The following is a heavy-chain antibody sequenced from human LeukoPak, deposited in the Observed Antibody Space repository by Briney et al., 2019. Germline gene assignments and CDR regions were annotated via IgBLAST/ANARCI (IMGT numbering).Heavy chain of an antibody. Sequence: GGSLRLSCAASGFTFSSYWMSWVRQAPGKGLEWVANIKQDGSEKYYVDSVKGRFTISRDNAKNSLYLQMNSLRAEDTAVYYCARDLGGCSGGSCYSHDAFDIWGQGTMVTVSS. CDR3: ARDLGGCSGGSCYSHDAFDI. J-gene: IGHJ3*02. CDR2: IKQDGSEK. D-gene: IGHD2-15*01. CDR1: GFTFSSYW. V-gene: IGHV3-7*01.